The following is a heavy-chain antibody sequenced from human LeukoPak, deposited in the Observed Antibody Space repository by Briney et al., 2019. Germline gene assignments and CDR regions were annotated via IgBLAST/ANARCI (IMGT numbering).Heavy chain of an antibody. CDR3: AREGSYCSGGSCYSPFDY. D-gene: IGHD2-15*01. Sequence: PSETLSLTCTVSGGSISSYYWSWIRQPPGKGLEWVGYIYYRGSTNYNPSLKSRVTISVDTSKNQFSLKLSSVTAADTAVYYCAREGSYCSGGSCYSPFDYWGQGTLVTVSS. CDR1: GGSISSYY. J-gene: IGHJ4*02. CDR2: IYYRGST. V-gene: IGHV4-59*01.